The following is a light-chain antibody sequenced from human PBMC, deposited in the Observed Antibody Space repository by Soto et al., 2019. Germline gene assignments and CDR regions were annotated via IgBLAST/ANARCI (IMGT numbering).Light chain of an antibody. J-gene: IGKJ1*01. CDR1: QSITNW. Sequence: DIQMTQSPSTLSASVGDRVTITCRASQSITNWLAWYQQKPGKAPRLLIYDASSLGSGVPSRFSGSGSGTEFTLTISSLQPDDFATYYCQQYNSYRWTFGQGTKVDIK. V-gene: IGKV1-5*01. CDR2: DAS. CDR3: QQYNSYRWT.